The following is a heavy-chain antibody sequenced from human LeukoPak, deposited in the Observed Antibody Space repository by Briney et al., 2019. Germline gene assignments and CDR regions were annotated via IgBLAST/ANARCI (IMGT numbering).Heavy chain of an antibody. J-gene: IGHJ5*02. CDR1: GGSISSYY. Sequence: SETLSLTCTVSGGSISSYYWSWIRQPPGKGLEWIGYIYYSGSTNYNPSLKSRVTISVDTSKNQFSLKLSSVTAADTAVYYCAREGLYDILTGYSYNWFDPWGQGTLVTVSS. CDR2: IYYSGST. V-gene: IGHV4-59*01. CDR3: AREGLYDILTGYSYNWFDP. D-gene: IGHD3-9*01.